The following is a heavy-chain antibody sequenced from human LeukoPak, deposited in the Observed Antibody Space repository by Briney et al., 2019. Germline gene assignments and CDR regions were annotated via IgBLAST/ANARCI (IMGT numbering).Heavy chain of an antibody. Sequence: GGSLRLSYTVSGFTVSSNSMSWVRQAPGKGLEWVSGISWNSGSIGYADSVKGRFTISRDNAKNSLYLQMNSLRAEDMALYYCAKDMAPYGSGNFDYWGQGTLVTVSS. CDR2: ISWNSGSI. CDR1: GFTVSSNS. D-gene: IGHD3-10*01. V-gene: IGHV3-9*03. J-gene: IGHJ4*02. CDR3: AKDMAPYGSGNFDY.